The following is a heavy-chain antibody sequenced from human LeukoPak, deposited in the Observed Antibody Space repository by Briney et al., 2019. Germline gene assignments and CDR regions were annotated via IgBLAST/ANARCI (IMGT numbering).Heavy chain of an antibody. CDR2: IYHSGST. Sequence: SETLSLTCTVSGYSISSGYYWGWIRQPPGKGLEWIGSIYHSGSTYYSPSLKSRVTISVDTSKNQFSLKLSSVTAADTAVYYCAVSTTGRGYFDYWGQGTLVTVSS. CDR1: GYSISSGYY. J-gene: IGHJ4*02. V-gene: IGHV4-38-2*02. CDR3: AVSTTGRGYFDY. D-gene: IGHD1-1*01.